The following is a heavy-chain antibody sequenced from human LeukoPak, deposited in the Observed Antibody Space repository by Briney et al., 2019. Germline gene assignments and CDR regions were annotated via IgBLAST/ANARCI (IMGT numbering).Heavy chain of an antibody. Sequence: ASVKVSRKASGYTFTSYYMHWVRQAPGQGVEWMGIINPSGGSTSYAQKFQGRVTMTRDTSTSTVYMELSSLRSEDTAVYYCAKDRVTAAGYYFDYWGQGTLVTVSS. CDR3: AKDRVTAAGYYFDY. D-gene: IGHD6-13*01. CDR1: GYTFTSYY. V-gene: IGHV1-46*01. J-gene: IGHJ4*02. CDR2: INPSGGST.